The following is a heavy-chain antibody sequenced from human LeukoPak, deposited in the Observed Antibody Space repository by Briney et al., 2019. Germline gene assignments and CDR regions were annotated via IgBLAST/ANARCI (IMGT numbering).Heavy chain of an antibody. CDR1: GFSRGTRAVG. V-gene: IGHV2-5*02. Sequence: SGPTLVHPPETPTLTCTFSGFSRGTRAVGVGWIRQPPGKALEWLALIYWDDDKRYSPSLRRRLTITKDTSKNQVVLTMTNMDPVDTATYYCPHLPPSTLKRKIKFDYWGEGSRVTVSS. CDR3: PHLPPSTLKRKIKFDY. J-gene: IGHJ4*02. D-gene: IGHD2/OR15-2a*01. CDR2: IYWDDDK.